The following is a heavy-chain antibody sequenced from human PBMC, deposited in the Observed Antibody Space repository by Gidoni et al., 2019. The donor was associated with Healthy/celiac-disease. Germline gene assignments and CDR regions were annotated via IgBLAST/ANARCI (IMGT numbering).Heavy chain of an antibody. CDR1: GGSFSGYY. CDR2: IKHSGST. Sequence: QVQLQQWGAGLLKPSETLSLTCAVYGGSFSGYYWSWIRQPPGKGLEWIGEIKHSGSTNYNPSLKSRVTISVDTSKNQFSLKLSSVTAADTAVYYCARGRLRYYYYMDVWGKGTTVTVSS. D-gene: IGHD3-16*01. J-gene: IGHJ6*03. CDR3: ARGRLRYYYYMDV. V-gene: IGHV4-34*01.